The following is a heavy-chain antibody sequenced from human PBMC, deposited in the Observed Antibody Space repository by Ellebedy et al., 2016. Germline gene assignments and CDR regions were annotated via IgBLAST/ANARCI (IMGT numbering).Heavy chain of an antibody. CDR1: GFTFSSYS. D-gene: IGHD3-22*01. J-gene: IGHJ2*01. V-gene: IGHV3-21*01. Sequence: GGSLRLSXAASGFTFSSYSMNWVRQAPGKGLEWVSSISSSSSYIYYADSVKGRFTISRDNSKNTLYLQMNSLRAEDTAVYYCANTPPESGFDSSGYYDIWYFDLWGRGTLVTVSS. CDR3: ANTPPESGFDSSGYYDIWYFDL. CDR2: ISSSSSYI.